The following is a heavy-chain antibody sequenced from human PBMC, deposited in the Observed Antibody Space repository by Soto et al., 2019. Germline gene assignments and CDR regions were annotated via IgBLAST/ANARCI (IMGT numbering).Heavy chain of an antibody. CDR2: IRSKAYGGTT. Sequence: GGSLRLSCTASGFTFGDYAMSWFRQAPGKGLEWVGFIRSKAYGGTTEYAASVKGRFTISRDDSKRIAYLQMKSLKTEDTSVYYCTREYYDILTGAFDIWGQGTMVTVSS. D-gene: IGHD3-9*01. J-gene: IGHJ3*02. V-gene: IGHV3-49*03. CDR3: TREYYDILTGAFDI. CDR1: GFTFGDYA.